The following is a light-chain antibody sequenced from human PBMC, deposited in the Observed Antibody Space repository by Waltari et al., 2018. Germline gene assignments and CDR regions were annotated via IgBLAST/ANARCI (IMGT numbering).Light chain of an antibody. Sequence: DIQMTQFPSSLSASVGDRVTITCRASQDIRNSLAWYQLKPGKAPKVLIYATSTLYSVGASRFRGSGSGTEFTLTISSLQPEDVATYYCQKDNDAPWTFGRGTRVEIK. CDR3: QKDNDAPWT. CDR1: QDIRNS. J-gene: IGKJ1*01. CDR2: ATS. V-gene: IGKV1-27*01.